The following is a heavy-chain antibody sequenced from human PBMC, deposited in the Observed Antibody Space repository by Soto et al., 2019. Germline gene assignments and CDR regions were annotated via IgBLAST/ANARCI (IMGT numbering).Heavy chain of an antibody. Sequence: QMQLVQSGGGLVKPGGSLRLSCAASGFSFSDYDMSWIRRAPGKGLEWVSYIGASGSPIYFGDSVKGRFSISRDNTNNSLYLQMNSLRPDDTAVYYCARGTYGMDVWGQGTTVIVSS. V-gene: IGHV3-11*01. D-gene: IGHD3-10*01. CDR1: GFSFSDYD. J-gene: IGHJ6*02. CDR3: ARGTYGMDV. CDR2: IGASGSPI.